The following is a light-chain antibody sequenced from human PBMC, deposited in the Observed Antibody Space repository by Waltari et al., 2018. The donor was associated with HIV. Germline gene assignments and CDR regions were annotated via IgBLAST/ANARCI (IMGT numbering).Light chain of an antibody. CDR3: GTWDASLQTGV. CDR1: GSNTANNH. CDR2: DTS. V-gene: IGLV1-51*01. Sequence: QFVLTQPPSMSAAPGQRVPISCSANGSNTANNHVSWYQQFPRAAPNLLIYDTSERPSGIPDRFSGSKSGTSATLAITGLQTGDEADYYCGTWDASLQTGVFGGGTKLTVL. J-gene: IGLJ3*02.